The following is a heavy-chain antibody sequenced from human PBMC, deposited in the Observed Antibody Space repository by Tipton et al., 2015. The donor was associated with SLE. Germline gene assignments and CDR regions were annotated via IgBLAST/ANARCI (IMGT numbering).Heavy chain of an antibody. J-gene: IGHJ6*03. CDR2: ISVYTGST. CDR3: ARESQSSSSDGYYYYMDV. V-gene: IGHV1-18*04. Sequence: QLVQSGAEVKKPGASVRVSCKASGYSFSNYGISWVRQAPGQGLEWMGWISVYTGSTKYVQNLQGRVTMTRDTSTSTASMELSSLTSADTAVYYCARESQSSSSDGYYYYMDVWGKGTTVTVSS. D-gene: IGHD6-6*01. CDR1: GYSFSNYG.